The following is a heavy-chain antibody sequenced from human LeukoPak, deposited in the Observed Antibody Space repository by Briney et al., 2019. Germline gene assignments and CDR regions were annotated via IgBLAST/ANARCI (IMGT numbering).Heavy chain of an antibody. CDR3: ARDYADYVGYFFFDY. V-gene: IGHV3-23*01. Sequence: SGGSLRLSCAASGFTFNNYAMNWVRQAPGKGLEWVSSISGGGDTTYYADSAKGRFTISRDNSQNTLYLQMNSLRAEDTAVYYCARDYADYVGYFFFDYWGQGTLVTVSS. CDR1: GFTFNNYA. CDR2: ISGGGDTT. D-gene: IGHD4-17*01. J-gene: IGHJ4*02.